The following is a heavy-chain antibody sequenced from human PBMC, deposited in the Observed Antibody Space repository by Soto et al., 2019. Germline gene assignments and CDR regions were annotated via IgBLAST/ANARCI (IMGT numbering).Heavy chain of an antibody. V-gene: IGHV4-4*02. CDR2: IYHSGNT. Sequence: QVQLQESGPGLVEPSGTLSLTCAVSGVSISSSNWWSWVRQPPGKGLEWFGGIYHSGNTKYKSSLKSRVTISVDKSKNQFSLKLSSVTAADTAVYYCARVEVRTTNAFDIWGHGTVVTVSS. J-gene: IGHJ3*02. CDR3: ARVEVRTTNAFDI. D-gene: IGHD1-7*01. CDR1: GVSISSSNW.